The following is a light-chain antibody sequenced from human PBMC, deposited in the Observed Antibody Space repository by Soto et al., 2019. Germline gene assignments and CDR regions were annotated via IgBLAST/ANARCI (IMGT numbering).Light chain of an antibody. V-gene: IGKV3-11*01. CDR2: DAS. CDR1: QSVSSY. CDR3: QHRRNWPFT. Sequence: EIVLTQSPATLSLSPGERATLSCRASQSVSSYLAWYQQKPGQAPRLLIYDASNRATGIPARFSGSGSGTDFTLTISSLEPEDFAVYYCQHRRNWPFTFGPGTKVDIK. J-gene: IGKJ3*01.